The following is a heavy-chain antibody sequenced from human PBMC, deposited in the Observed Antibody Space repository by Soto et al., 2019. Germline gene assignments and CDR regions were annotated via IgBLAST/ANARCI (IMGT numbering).Heavy chain of an antibody. CDR1: GGSISSGGYY. J-gene: IGHJ6*02. CDR3: ARAMVRGVIPYYYGMDV. V-gene: IGHV4-31*03. CDR2: IYYSGST. Sequence: QVQLQESGPGLVKPSQTLSLTCTVSGGSISSGGYYWSWIRQHPGKGLEWIGYIYYSGSTYYNPSLKSRVTRAVETSKNQFSLKLSSVTAADTAVYYCARAMVRGVIPYYYGMDVWGQGTTVTVSS. D-gene: IGHD3-10*01.